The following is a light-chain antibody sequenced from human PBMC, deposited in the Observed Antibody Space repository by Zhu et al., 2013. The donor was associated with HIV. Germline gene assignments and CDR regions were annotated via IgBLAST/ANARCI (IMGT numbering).Light chain of an antibody. CDR3: QQYNSYPLT. CDR1: QSVSRN. Sequence: EVVLTQSPGTLSLSPGERATLSCRASQSVSRNYVAWYQQKPGQAPRLLIYGASTRATDIPARFSGSASGTNFTLTINSLQAEDIATYYCQQYNSYPLTFG. V-gene: IGKV3-15*01. J-gene: IGKJ4*01. CDR2: GAS.